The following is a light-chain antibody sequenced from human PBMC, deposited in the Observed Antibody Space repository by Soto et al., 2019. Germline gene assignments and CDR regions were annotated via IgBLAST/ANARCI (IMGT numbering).Light chain of an antibody. J-gene: IGLJ1*01. CDR2: STN. CDR1: SSNIGSKT. Sequence: QSVLTQPPSASGTPGQRVTISCSGSSSNIGSKTVNWYQKLPGTAPKLLIYSTNQRPSGVPDRFSGSKSGTSASLAISGLQSGDEAGYYCAGWDDRPGASYVFGTGTKLTVL. CDR3: AGWDDRPGASYV. V-gene: IGLV1-44*01.